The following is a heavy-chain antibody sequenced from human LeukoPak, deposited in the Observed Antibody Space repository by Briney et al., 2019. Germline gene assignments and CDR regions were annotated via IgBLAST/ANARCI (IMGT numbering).Heavy chain of an antibody. D-gene: IGHD2-2*01. CDR2: ISAYNGNT. CDR1: GYTFTSYG. J-gene: IGHJ6*03. V-gene: IGHV1-18*01. CDR3: ARDREYELLWGRYYYYYMDV. Sequence: ASVKVSCKSSGYTFTSYGISWVRQAPGQGLEWMGWISAYNGNTNYAQKLQVRVTMTTDTSTSTAYMELRSLRSDDTVVYYCARDREYELLWGRYYYYYMDVWGKGTTVTVSS.